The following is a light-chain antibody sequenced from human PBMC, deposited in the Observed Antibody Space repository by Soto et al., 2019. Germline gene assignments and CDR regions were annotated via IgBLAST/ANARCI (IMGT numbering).Light chain of an antibody. V-gene: IGKV1-33*01. CDR2: DAS. CDR1: QDISNY. J-gene: IGKJ3*01. Sequence: DIQMTQSPSSLSASVGDRVTITCQASQDISNYLHWYQQKPGKAPKLLIYDASNLETGVPSRLSGSGSWTDLTFPSSDFQAEDVAAYYCQRYDYFPPSFGPGPKVYIK. CDR3: QRYDYFPPS.